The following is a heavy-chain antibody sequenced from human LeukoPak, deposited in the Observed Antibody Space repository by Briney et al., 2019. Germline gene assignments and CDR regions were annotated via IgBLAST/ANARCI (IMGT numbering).Heavy chain of an antibody. CDR1: GFTFSSYA. D-gene: IGHD3-9*01. J-gene: IGHJ4*02. CDR2: ISGSGGST. CDR3: AKAVRGPDILTGYYTGGYFDY. Sequence: GGSLRLSCAASGFTFSSYAMSWVRQAPGKGLEWVSAISGSGGSTYYADSVKGRFAISRDNSKNTLYLQMNSLRAEDTAVYYCAKAVRGPDILTGYYTGGYFDYWGQGTLVTVSS. V-gene: IGHV3-23*01.